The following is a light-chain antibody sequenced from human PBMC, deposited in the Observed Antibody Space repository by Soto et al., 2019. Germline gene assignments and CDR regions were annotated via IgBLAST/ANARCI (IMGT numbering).Light chain of an antibody. CDR3: QHYNNWPPWT. V-gene: IGKV3-15*01. CDR1: QSVSSN. Sequence: EIVMTQSPATLSVSPGERATLSCRTSQSVSSNLAWYQQKPGQAPRLLIYGASTRATGIPARFSGSGSGTEFTLTINSLQSEDFAVHYCQHYNNWPPWTFGQGTKVEI. CDR2: GAS. J-gene: IGKJ1*01.